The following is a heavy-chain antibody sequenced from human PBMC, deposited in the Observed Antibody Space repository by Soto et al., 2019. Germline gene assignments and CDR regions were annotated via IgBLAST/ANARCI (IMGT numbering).Heavy chain of an antibody. CDR2: ISWNSGRI. CDR3: AKDLSYGSETYCFDY. V-gene: IGHV3-9*01. Sequence: PGGSLRLSCAASGFTFDDYGMHWVRQVPGKGLEWVSGISWNSGRIGYADSVKGRFTISRDSAKNSLYLQMNSLRTEDTALYYCAKDLSYGSETYCFDYWGQGTLVTVSS. D-gene: IGHD3-10*01. J-gene: IGHJ4*02. CDR1: GFTFDDYG.